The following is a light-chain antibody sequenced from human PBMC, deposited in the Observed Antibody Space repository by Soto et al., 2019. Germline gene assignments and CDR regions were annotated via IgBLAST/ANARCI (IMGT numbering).Light chain of an antibody. J-gene: IGKJ4*01. CDR3: QKYNSAPSLT. CDR1: QDISSY. Sequence: DIQMTQSPSSLSASVGDRVTITCCASQDISSYLAWYQQKPGKVPMLLIYAASTLQSGVRSRFSGSGSGTDFTLTISSLQPEDVATYYCQKYNSAPSLTFGGGTKVEIK. CDR2: AAS. V-gene: IGKV1-27*01.